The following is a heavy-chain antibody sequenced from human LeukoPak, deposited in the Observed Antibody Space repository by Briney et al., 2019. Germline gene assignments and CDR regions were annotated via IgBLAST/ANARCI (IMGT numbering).Heavy chain of an antibody. CDR1: GFTFSSYA. J-gene: IGHJ6*03. CDR3: ARDGPYYDYVWGTDYYYYYMDV. CDR2: ISYDGSNK. D-gene: IGHD3-16*01. V-gene: IGHV3-30*04. Sequence: SGRSLRLSCAASGFTFSSYAMHWVRQAPGKGLEWVAVISYDGSNKYYADSVKGRFTISRDNSKNTLYLQMNSLRAEDTAVYYCARDGPYYDYVWGTDYYYYYMDVRGKGTTVTVSS.